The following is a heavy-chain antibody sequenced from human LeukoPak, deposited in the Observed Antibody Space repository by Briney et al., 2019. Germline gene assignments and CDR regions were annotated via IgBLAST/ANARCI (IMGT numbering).Heavy chain of an antibody. J-gene: IGHJ4*02. D-gene: IGHD1-26*01. CDR2: INHSGST. Sequence: SETLSLTCDVYGGSFSGYYWSWIRQPPGKGLEWIGEINHSGSTNYNPSLKSRVTILVDTSKNQFSLKLSSVTAADTAVYYCARGMGQVHWGQGTLVTVSS. CDR1: GGSFSGYY. V-gene: IGHV4-34*01. CDR3: ARGMGQVH.